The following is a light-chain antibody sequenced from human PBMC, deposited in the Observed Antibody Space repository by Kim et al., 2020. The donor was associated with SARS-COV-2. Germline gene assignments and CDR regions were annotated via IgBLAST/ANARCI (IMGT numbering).Light chain of an antibody. CDR1: QGISNY. CDR3: QQCKSAPWT. J-gene: IGKJ1*01. CDR2: AAS. Sequence: ASVGDRVTITCRASQGISNYLAWYQQKPGKVPKLLIYAASALQSGVPSRFSGSGSGTDFTLTITSLQPEDVAAYYCQQCKSAPWTFGQGTKVVIK. V-gene: IGKV1-27*01.